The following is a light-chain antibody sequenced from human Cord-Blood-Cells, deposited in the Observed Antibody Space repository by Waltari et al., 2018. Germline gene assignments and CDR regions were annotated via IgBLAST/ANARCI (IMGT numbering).Light chain of an antibody. Sequence: DIQMTQSSSSLSASVGDRVTITCRASQSISSYLNWYQQKPGKAPKLLIYAASSLQSGVPPRFSGSGSGTDFTLTISSLQPEDFATYYCQQSYSTPYTFGQGTKLEIK. V-gene: IGKV1-39*01. CDR1: QSISSY. J-gene: IGKJ2*01. CDR3: QQSYSTPYT. CDR2: AAS.